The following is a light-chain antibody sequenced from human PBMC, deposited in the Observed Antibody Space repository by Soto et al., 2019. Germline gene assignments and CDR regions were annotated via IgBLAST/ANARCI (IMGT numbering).Light chain of an antibody. CDR2: AAS. CDR1: QDIRND. Sequence: AIQMTQSPSSLSASVGDRVTITCRASQDIRNDLGWYQQKPGKTPKLLIFAASSLQSGGPSRFSGSGSGTDFTLTLSSLQPEDFATYYCLQDFNYPWTFGQGTKVEIE. V-gene: IGKV1-6*01. J-gene: IGKJ1*01. CDR3: LQDFNYPWT.